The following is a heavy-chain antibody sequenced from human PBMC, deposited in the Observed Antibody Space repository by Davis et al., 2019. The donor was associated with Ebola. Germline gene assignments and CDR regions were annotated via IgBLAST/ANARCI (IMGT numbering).Heavy chain of an antibody. CDR2: ISAYNGNT. CDR3: ARVSTFYYYYYGMDV. J-gene: IGHJ6*04. CDR1: GYSFTSYG. V-gene: IGHV1-18*01. D-gene: IGHD2-2*01. Sequence: ASVKVSCKTSGYSFTSYGISWVRQAPGQGLEWMGWISAYNGNTNYAQKLQGRVTMTTDTSTSTAYMELRSLRSDDTAVYYCARVSTFYYYYYGMDVWGKGTTVTVSS.